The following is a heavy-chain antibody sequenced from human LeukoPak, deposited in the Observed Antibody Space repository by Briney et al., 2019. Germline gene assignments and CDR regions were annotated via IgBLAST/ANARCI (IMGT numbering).Heavy chain of an antibody. V-gene: IGHV4-39*07. CDR1: GGSISSSSYY. D-gene: IGHD2-15*01. Sequence: SETLSLTCTVSGGSISSSSYYWGWIRQPPGKGLEWIGSIYYSGSTYYNPSLKSRVTISVDTSKNQFSLKLSSVTAADTAVYYCARGRRRLRLAATIASQAYYFDYWGQGTLVTVSS. J-gene: IGHJ4*02. CDR2: IYYSGST. CDR3: ARGRRRLRLAATIASQAYYFDY.